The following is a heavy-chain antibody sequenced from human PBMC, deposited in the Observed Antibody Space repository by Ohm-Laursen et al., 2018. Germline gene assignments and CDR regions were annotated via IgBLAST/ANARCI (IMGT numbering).Heavy chain of an antibody. CDR2: INPNTGGA. CDR1: GYTFSGYH. V-gene: IGHV1-2*02. CDR3: ARDFWSGHTYNWFDP. J-gene: IGHJ5*02. Sequence: ASVKVSCKASGYTFSGYHMHWVRQAPGQGLEWMGWINPNTGGANYAQKFQGRATMTRDTSISTAYMELSRLTSDDTAVYFCARDFWSGHTYNWFDPWGQGTLVTVSS. D-gene: IGHD3-3*01.